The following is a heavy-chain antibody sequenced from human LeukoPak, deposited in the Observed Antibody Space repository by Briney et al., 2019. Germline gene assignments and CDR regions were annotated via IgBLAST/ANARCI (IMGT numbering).Heavy chain of an antibody. V-gene: IGHV3-30*18. Sequence: PGGSLRLSCAASGFTFSDYGMHWVRQAPGKGLEWVAVVSYDGTNEKYADPVKGRFTISRDNSENTLSLQMNSLRADDTAVYYCAKDWANGDYIDHWGQGTLVTVSS. CDR1: GFTFSDYG. J-gene: IGHJ4*02. CDR3: AKDWANGDYIDH. D-gene: IGHD2-8*01. CDR2: VSYDGTNE.